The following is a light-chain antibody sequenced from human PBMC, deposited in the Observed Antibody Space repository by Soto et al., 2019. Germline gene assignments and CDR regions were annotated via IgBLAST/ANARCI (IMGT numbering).Light chain of an antibody. CDR3: QEYNNSAPIS. Sequence: KDRTQKARTMAVSGERVDLGCCRTSQSVSSNLAWYQQRPGQAPRLLIYGASTRATGIPARFSGSGSGTEFTLASCSVSSDHFDVHYCQEYNNSAPISFAQGTRLEIK. J-gene: IGKJ5*01. V-gene: IGKV3-15*01. CDR2: GAS. CDR1: QSVSSN.